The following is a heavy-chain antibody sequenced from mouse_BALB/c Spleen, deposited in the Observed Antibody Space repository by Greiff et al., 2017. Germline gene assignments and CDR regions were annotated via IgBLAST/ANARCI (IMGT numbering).Heavy chain of an antibody. CDR1: GFNIKDTY. CDR3: ARSGSLDY. D-gene: IGHD1-1*01. J-gene: IGHJ2*01. Sequence: VQLKESGAELVKPGASVKLSCTASGFNIKDTYMHWVKQRPEQGLEWIGRIDPANGNTKYDPKFQGKATITADTSSNTAYLQLSSLTSEDTAVYYCARSGSLDYWGQGTTLTVSS. CDR2: IDPANGNT. V-gene: IGHV14-3*02.